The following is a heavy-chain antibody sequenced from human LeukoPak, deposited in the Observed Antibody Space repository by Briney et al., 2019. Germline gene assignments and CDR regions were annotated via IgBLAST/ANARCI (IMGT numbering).Heavy chain of an antibody. CDR1: GYTFTDYY. CDR3: ARVVAATRIDY. V-gene: IGHV1-2*02. CDR2: INPNSGGT. D-gene: IGHD2-15*01. Sequence: ASVKVSCKASGYTFTDYYVHWVRQAPGQGLECMGWINPNSGGTNYAQKFQGRVTMTRDTSTSTAYMELCRLTADDTAFYYCARVVAATRIDYWGQGTLVTVSS. J-gene: IGHJ4*02.